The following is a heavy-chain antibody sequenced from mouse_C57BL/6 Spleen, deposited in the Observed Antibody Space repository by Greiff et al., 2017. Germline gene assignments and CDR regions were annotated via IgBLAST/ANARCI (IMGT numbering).Heavy chain of an antibody. J-gene: IGHJ3*01. CDR2: IDPEDGDT. D-gene: IGHD1-1*01. V-gene: IGHV14-1*01. CDR1: GFNIKDYY. Sequence: EVKLQESGAELVRPGASVKLSCTASGFNIKDYYMHWVKQRPEQGLEWIGRIDPEDGDTEYAPKFQGKATMTADTSSNTAYLQLSSLTSEDTAVYYCTTPIYYGSSWFAYWGQGTLVTVSA. CDR3: TTPIYYGSSWFAY.